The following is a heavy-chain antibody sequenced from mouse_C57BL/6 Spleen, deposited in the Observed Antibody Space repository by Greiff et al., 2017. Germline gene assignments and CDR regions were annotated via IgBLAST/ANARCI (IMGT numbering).Heavy chain of an antibody. CDR2: IYPRDGNT. CDR3: GRGEYYGSSYTGAMDD. D-gene: IGHD1-1*01. CDR1: GYTFTSYG. V-gene: IGHV1-81*01. J-gene: IGHJ4*01. Sequence: VQLQQSGAELARPGASVKLSCKASGYTFTSYGISWVKQRTGQGLEWIGEIYPRDGNTYYNEKFKGKATLTADKSSSTAYMELRSLTSEESAVYFWGRGEYYGSSYTGAMDDWGQGTSVTVSS.